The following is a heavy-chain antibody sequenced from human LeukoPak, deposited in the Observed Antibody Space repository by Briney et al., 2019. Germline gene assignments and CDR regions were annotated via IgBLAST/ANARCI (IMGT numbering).Heavy chain of an antibody. CDR2: ISGSGGST. CDR3: PKTQEFDY. J-gene: IGHJ4*02. CDR1: GFTLTNHA. V-gene: IGHV3-23*01. Sequence: SGGSLRLSCAVSGFTLTNHAVSWVRQAPGKGLEWVSAISGSGGSTYYADSVKGRFTISRANSKNTLYLQMNSLRGEDTAVYYCPKTQEFDYGGQGTLATVPS.